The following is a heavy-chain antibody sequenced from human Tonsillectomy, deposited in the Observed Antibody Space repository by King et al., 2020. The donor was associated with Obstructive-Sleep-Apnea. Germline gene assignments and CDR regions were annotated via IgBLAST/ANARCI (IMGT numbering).Heavy chain of an antibody. D-gene: IGHD1-1*01. CDR3: ARATSRDY. CDR1: GFTFSDYW. Sequence: VQLVESGGGLVQPGGALGLPCAASGFTFSDYWMSWVRQGPGKGLEWVANIKRVGSGKYYVDSVKGRFTISRDNAKNLLYLQMNSLRAEDTAFYYCARATSRDYWGQGTLVTVSS. V-gene: IGHV3-7*03. J-gene: IGHJ4*02. CDR2: IKRVGSGK.